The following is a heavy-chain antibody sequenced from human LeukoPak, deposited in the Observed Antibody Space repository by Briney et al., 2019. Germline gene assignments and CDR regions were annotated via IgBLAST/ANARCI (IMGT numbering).Heavy chain of an antibody. V-gene: IGHV1-69*13. Sequence: SVKVSCKASGGTFSSYAISWVRQAPGQGLEWMGGIIPIFGTANYAQKFQGRVTITADESTSTAYMELSSLRSEDTAVYYCARAPSHDYSTYGWSVAFDIWGQGTMVTVSS. CDR1: GGTFSSYA. J-gene: IGHJ3*02. CDR2: IIPIFGTA. D-gene: IGHD4-11*01. CDR3: ARAPSHDYSTYGWSVAFDI.